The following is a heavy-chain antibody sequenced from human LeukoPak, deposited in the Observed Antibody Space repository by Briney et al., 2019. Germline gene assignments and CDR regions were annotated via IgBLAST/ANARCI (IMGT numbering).Heavy chain of an antibody. Sequence: ASVKVSCKASGYTFTSYGISWVRQAPGQGLEWMGWISAYNGNTNYAQKLQGRVTMTTDTSTSTAYMELRSLRSDDTAVYYCAREGSYDILTGYGGSNYYYYYMDVWGKGTTVTISS. CDR3: AREGSYDILTGYGGSNYYYYYMDV. CDR1: GYTFTSYG. CDR2: ISAYNGNT. J-gene: IGHJ6*03. V-gene: IGHV1-18*01. D-gene: IGHD3-9*01.